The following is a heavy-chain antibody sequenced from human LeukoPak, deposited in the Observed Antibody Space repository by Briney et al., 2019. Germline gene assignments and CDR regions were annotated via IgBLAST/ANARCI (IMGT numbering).Heavy chain of an antibody. CDR1: GDSASSNSAA. CDR2: TYYRSKWYN. J-gene: IGHJ4*02. D-gene: IGHD5-18*01. V-gene: IGHV6-1*01. CDR3: ARNGEYSYGSQYYFDY. Sequence: SQTLSLTCAISGDSASSNSAAWHWIRQSPSRGLEWLGRTYYRSKWYNDYAVSVKSRITINPDTSKNQFSLQLNSVTPEDTAVYYCARNGEYSYGSQYYFDYWGQGTLVTVSS.